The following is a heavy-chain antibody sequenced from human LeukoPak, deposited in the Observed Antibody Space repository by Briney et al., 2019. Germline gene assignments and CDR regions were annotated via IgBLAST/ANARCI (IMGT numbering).Heavy chain of an antibody. CDR3: ARWFGELGAFDI. CDR1: GGSISSGGYY. Sequence: PSQTLSLTCTVSGGSISSGGYYWSWIRQPPGTGLEWIGYIYYSGSTYYNPSLKSRVTISVDTSKNQFSLKLSSVTAADTAVYYCARWFGELGAFDIWGQGTMVTVSS. CDR2: IYYSGST. J-gene: IGHJ3*02. V-gene: IGHV4-30-4*08. D-gene: IGHD3-10*01.